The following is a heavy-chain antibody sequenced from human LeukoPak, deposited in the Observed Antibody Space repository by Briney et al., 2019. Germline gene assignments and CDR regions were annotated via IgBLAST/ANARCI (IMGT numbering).Heavy chain of an antibody. CDR1: GFTFSSYE. J-gene: IGHJ4*02. V-gene: IGHV3-9*01. CDR2: ISWNSGSI. Sequence: PGGSLRLSCAASGFTFSSYEMNWVRQAPGKGLEWGSGISWNSGSIGYADSVKGRFTSSRDNAENALFLQMSSLTTEDTALYYCAKGNIQLWLHGSLDYWGQGTLVTVSS. D-gene: IGHD5-18*01. CDR3: AKGNIQLWLHGSLDY.